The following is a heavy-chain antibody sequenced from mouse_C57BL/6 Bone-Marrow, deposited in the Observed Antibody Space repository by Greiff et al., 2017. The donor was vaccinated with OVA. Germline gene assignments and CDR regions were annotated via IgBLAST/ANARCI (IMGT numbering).Heavy chain of an antibody. J-gene: IGHJ2*01. D-gene: IGHD4-1*01. CDR1: GFTFSSYA. Sequence: EVQVVESGGGLVKPGGSLKLSCAASGFTFSSYAMSWVRPTPEKRLEWVATISDGGSYTYYPDNVKGRFTISRDNAKNNLYLQMSHLKSEDTAMYYCARRWDRYYFDYWGQGTTLTVSS. CDR3: ARRWDRYYFDY. CDR2: ISDGGSYT. V-gene: IGHV5-4*03.